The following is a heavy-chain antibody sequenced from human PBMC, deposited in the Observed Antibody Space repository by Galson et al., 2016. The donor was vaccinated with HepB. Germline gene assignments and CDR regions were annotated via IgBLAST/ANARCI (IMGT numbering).Heavy chain of an antibody. CDR3: ARDPHASGWAAYYFDA. Sequence: SLRHSCAASGLTLSTYSINWVRQAPGKGLEWVANIKHDVTEKYLEDCAEGRFTISRDNAKNSVFLQMNSLRVEDTAVYFCARDPHASGWAAYYFDAWGQGTLVTVSS. J-gene: IGHJ5*02. V-gene: IGHV3-7*01. D-gene: IGHD6-19*01. CDR2: IKHDVTEK. CDR1: GLTLSTYS.